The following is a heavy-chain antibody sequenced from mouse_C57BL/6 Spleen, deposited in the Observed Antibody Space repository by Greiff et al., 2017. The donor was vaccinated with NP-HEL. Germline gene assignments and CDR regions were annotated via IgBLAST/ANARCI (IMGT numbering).Heavy chain of an antibody. V-gene: IGHV1-81*01. Sequence: VQLQQSGAELARPGASVKLSCKASGYTFTSYGISWVKQRPGQGLEWIGEIYPRSGNTYYNEKFKGKATLTADKSSSTAYMELRSLTSEDAAVYFCARCPIYYGNYYAMDYWGQGTSVTVSS. CDR2: IYPRSGNT. CDR1: GYTFTSYG. J-gene: IGHJ4*01. D-gene: IGHD2-1*01. CDR3: ARCPIYYGNYYAMDY.